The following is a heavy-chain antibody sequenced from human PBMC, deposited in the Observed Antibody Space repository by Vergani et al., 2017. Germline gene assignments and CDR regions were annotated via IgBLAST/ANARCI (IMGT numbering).Heavy chain of an antibody. J-gene: IGHJ6*03. CDR1: GFTFSSYS. Sequence: EVQLVESGGGLVQPGGSLRLSCAASGFTFSSYSMNWVRQAPGKGLEWVSYISSSSSTIYYADSVKGRFTISRDNSKNTLYLQMNSLRAEDTAVYYCARGRCSSTSCYPVPPYYYYYYMDVWGKGTTVTVSS. CDR3: ARGRCSSTSCYPVPPYYYYYYMDV. CDR2: ISSSSSTI. D-gene: IGHD2-2*01. V-gene: IGHV3-48*01.